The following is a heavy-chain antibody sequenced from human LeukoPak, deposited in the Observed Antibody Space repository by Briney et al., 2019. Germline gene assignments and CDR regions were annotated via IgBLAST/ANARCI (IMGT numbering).Heavy chain of an antibody. CDR2: IRYDGSNK. V-gene: IGHV3-30*02. D-gene: IGHD6-13*01. CDR1: GFTFSSYG. CDR3: AKALAAAKYYFDY. J-gene: IGHJ4*02. Sequence: GGSLRLSCAASGFTFSSYGMHWVRQAPGKGLEWVAFIRYDGSNKYYADSVKGRFTISRDNSKNTLYLQMNSLRTDDTAVYCAKALAAAKYYFDYWGQGTLVTVSS.